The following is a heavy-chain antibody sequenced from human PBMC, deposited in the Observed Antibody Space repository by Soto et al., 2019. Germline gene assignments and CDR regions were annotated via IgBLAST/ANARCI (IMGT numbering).Heavy chain of an antibody. J-gene: IGHJ3*02. V-gene: IGHV1-18*01. Sequence: ASVKVSCKASGYTFTSYGISWVRQAPGQGLEWMGWISAYNGNTNYAQKLQGRVTMTTDTSTSTAYMELRSLRSDDTAVYYCAREDYDSSGYYKPDAFDIWGQGTMVTVSS. D-gene: IGHD3-22*01. CDR1: GYTFTSYG. CDR3: AREDYDSSGYYKPDAFDI. CDR2: ISAYNGNT.